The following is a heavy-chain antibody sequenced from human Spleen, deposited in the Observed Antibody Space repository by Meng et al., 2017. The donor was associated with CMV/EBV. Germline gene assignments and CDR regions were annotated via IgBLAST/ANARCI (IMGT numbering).Heavy chain of an antibody. V-gene: IGHV3-30*02. D-gene: IGHD4-23*01. CDR1: GFNFRTYA. J-gene: IGHJ4*02. Sequence: GGSLRLSCAASGFNFRTYAIHWVRQAPGKGLEWVAFIGYDGSNKNYAAYVKGRFTISRDNSKNTVHLQMNSLRADDTAVYYCVKGWQQLGDSWGQGTLVTVSS. CDR2: IGYDGSNK. CDR3: VKGWQQLGDS.